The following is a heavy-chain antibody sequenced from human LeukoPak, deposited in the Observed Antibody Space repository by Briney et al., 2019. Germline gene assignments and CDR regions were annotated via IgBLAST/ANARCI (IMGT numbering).Heavy chain of an antibody. D-gene: IGHD2-2*01. Sequence: PSETLSLTCTVSGGSISSSSYYWGWIRQPPGKGLEWIGSIYYSGSTYYNPSLKSRVTISVDTSKNQFSLNLSSVTAADTAVYFCARDEGSSYPFAYWGQGTLVTVSS. CDR3: ARDEGSSYPFAY. CDR1: GGSISSSSYY. J-gene: IGHJ4*02. CDR2: IYYSGST. V-gene: IGHV4-39*07.